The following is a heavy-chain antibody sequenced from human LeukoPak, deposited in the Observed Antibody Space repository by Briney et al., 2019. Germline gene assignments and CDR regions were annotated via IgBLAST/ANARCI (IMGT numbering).Heavy chain of an antibody. Sequence: SETLSLTCAVSGYPISNGYYWGWIRQPPGKGLEWIGSIYYSGNTYDNPSLKSRVTISLDTSKNQFFLRLSSVTASDTAVYYCARHRLFDTTGYYFDFDYWGQGTLVTVSS. J-gene: IGHJ4*02. D-gene: IGHD3-22*01. V-gene: IGHV4-38-2*01. CDR3: ARHRLFDTTGYYFDFDY. CDR2: IYYSGNT. CDR1: GYPISNGYY.